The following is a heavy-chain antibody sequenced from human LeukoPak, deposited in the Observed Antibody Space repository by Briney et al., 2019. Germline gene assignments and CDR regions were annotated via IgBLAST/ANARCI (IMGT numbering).Heavy chain of an antibody. Sequence: GGSLRLSCAASGFTFSSYAINWVRQAPGKGLEWGGGISSGDRTFHAESVKGRFTISRDKSKDTLYLQMNSLRAEDTAVYYCAKDATASPYFHWFDNWGQGTQVIVSS. CDR1: GFTFSSYA. CDR3: AKDATASPYFHWFDN. J-gene: IGHJ4*02. CDR2: ISSGDRT. V-gene: IGHV3-23*01. D-gene: IGHD3-9*01.